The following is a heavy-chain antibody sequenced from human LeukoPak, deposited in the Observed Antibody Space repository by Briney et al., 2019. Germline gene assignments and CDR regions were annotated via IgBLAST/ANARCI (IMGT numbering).Heavy chain of an antibody. V-gene: IGHV3-53*01. CDR2: IYSGGST. CDR1: GFTVSSNY. D-gene: IGHD3-22*01. CDR3: ARGYYDSSGYYYDHAFDI. Sequence: GGSLRLSCAASGFTVSSNYMSWVRQAPGKGLEWVSVIYSGGSTYYADSVKGRFTISRDNSKNTLYLQMNSLRAEDTAVYYCARGYYDSSGYYYDHAFDIWGQGTMVTVSS. J-gene: IGHJ3*02.